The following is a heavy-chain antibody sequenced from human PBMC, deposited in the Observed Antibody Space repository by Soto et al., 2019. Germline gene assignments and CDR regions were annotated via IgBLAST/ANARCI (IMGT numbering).Heavy chain of an antibody. D-gene: IGHD6-19*01. CDR2: INSDGSST. Sequence: GGSLRLSCAASGFTFSSYWMHWVRQAPGKGLVWVSRINSDGSSTSYADSVKGRFTISRDNAKNTLYLQMNSLRAEDTAVYYCARDQGYSSGWYSSNYFDYWGQGTLVTVSS. V-gene: IGHV3-74*01. CDR1: GFTFSSYW. J-gene: IGHJ4*02. CDR3: ARDQGYSSGWYSSNYFDY.